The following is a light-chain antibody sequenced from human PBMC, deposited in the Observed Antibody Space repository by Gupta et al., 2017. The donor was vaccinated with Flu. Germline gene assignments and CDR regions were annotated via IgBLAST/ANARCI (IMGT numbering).Light chain of an antibody. V-gene: IGLV2-14*01. CDR3: SSYTSSSTGV. Sequence: QSALTQPAYVSGSPGPSITISCTGTSSDVGGYNYVSWYQQHPGKAPKLMIYEVSNRPSGVSNRFSGSKSGNTASLTISGLQAEDEADYYCSSYTSSSTGVFGTGTKVTVL. CDR1: SSDVGGYNY. CDR2: EVS. J-gene: IGLJ1*01.